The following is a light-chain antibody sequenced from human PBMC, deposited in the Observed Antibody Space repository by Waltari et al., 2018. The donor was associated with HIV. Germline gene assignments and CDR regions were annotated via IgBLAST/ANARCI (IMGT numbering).Light chain of an antibody. CDR2: EVT. V-gene: IGLV2-8*01. Sequence: QSALTQPPSASGSPGPSLTISCTGTSSDVGGYNYVSWYQQHPGKAPKPMIYEVTKRPSGVPDRFSGSKSGNTASLTVSGLQAEDEAEYYCSSYVGSSNVVFGGGTKLTVL. CDR3: SSYVGSSNVV. J-gene: IGLJ2*01. CDR1: SSDVGGYNY.